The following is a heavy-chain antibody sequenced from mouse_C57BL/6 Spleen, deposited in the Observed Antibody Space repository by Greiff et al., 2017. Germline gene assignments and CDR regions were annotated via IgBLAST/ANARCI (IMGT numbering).Heavy chain of an antibody. CDR3: ARGGYYFDY. Sequence: VQLKESGPELVKPGASVKIPCKASGYTFTDYNMDWVKQSHGKSLEWIGDINPNNGGTNYNQKFKGKATLTVDKSSSTAYMELRSLTSEDTAVYYCARGGYYFDYWGQGTTLTVSA. CDR2: INPNNGGT. V-gene: IGHV1-18*01. CDR1: GYTFTDYN. J-gene: IGHJ2*01.